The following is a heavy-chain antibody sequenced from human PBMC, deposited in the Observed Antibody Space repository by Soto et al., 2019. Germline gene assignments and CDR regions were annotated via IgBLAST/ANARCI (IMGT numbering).Heavy chain of an antibody. J-gene: IGHJ3*02. D-gene: IGHD3-22*01. Sequence: QVDLEQSGGEVKKPGASVKVSCKASGYIFSKYGISWVRQAPGQGLQWIGWIGADNGDTNYAQKFQGRVTLTRDAAATTAFMELRSLRSDDTAVYYCARGGPHYYDSSLSAFDMWGEGTMVIVSS. V-gene: IGHV1-18*01. CDR2: IGADNGDT. CDR3: ARGGPHYYDSSLSAFDM. CDR1: GYIFSKYG.